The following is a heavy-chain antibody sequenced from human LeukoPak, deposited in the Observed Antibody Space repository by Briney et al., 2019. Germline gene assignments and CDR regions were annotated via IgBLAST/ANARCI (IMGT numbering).Heavy chain of an antibody. CDR1: GFTFSIYS. J-gene: IGHJ3*02. Sequence: GGSLRLTCTASGFTFSIYSMHWVRQAPDKGLEWVAVTSYDGSNKYYADSVKGRFTISRDNAKNSLYLQMNSLRAEDTAVYYCAGGKWELLAAFDIWGQGTMVTVSS. CDR3: AGGKWELLAAFDI. CDR2: TSYDGSNK. V-gene: IGHV3-30*04. D-gene: IGHD1-26*01.